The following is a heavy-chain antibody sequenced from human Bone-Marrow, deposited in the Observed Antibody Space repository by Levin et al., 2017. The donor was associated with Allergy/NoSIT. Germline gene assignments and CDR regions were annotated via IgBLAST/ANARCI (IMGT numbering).Heavy chain of an antibody. CDR2: IKQDGSEK. D-gene: IGHD4-23*01. V-gene: IGHV3-7*01. CDR3: ARDILGNSDFDY. J-gene: IGHJ4*02. Sequence: GESLKISCAASGFTFSSYWMSWVRQAPGKGLEWVANIKQDGSEKYYVDSVKGRFTISRDNAKNSLYLQMNSLRAEDTAVYYCARDILGNSDFDYWGQGTLVTVSS. CDR1: GFTFSSYW.